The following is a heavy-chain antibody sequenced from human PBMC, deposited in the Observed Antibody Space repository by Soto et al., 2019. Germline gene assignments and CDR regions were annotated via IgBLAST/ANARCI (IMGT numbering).Heavy chain of an antibody. CDR2: FIPIFGTT. CDR3: AKGDRLTMSNGWFDP. Sequence: QVQLVQSGAEMKKPGSSVKGSCRSSGDTFSTYGLVWVRQAPGQGLEWMGGFIPIFGTTHYAQRFQGRVTITADESTSTAYMELSSLRSEDTAVYYCAKGDRLTMSNGWFDPRGQGTLVTVSS. CDR1: GDTFSTYG. D-gene: IGHD3-10*02. J-gene: IGHJ5*02. V-gene: IGHV1-69*01.